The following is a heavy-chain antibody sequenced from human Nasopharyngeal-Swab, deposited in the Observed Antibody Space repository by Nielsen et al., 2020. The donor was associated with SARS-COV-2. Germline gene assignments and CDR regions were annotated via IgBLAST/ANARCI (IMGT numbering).Heavy chain of an antibody. J-gene: IGHJ3*02. Sequence: GESLKISCAASGLGFSNYEMNWVRQAPGKGLEWISYISTTTATIYYADSVRGRFTISRDNAKNSLYLQMNSLRAEDTAVYYCARDGSLYSSGWYISGLDIWGQGTIVTVSS. CDR2: ISTTTATI. CDR1: GLGFSNYE. CDR3: ARDGSLYSSGWYISGLDI. V-gene: IGHV3-48*03. D-gene: IGHD6-19*01.